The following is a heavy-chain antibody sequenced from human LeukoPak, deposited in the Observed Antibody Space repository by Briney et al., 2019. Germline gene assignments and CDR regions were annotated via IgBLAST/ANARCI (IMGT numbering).Heavy chain of an antibody. Sequence: GGSLRLSCAVSGFTFTDYWMNWVRQAPGKGLEWVASIRQDGGEKSYVDSVKGRFTISRDNTKNSLYLQINSLRAVDTAVYYCARDGTAAGLYFDLWGQGTLVTVSS. CDR1: GFTFTDYW. J-gene: IGHJ4*01. CDR2: IRQDGGEK. V-gene: IGHV3-7*01. CDR3: ARDGTAAGLYFDL. D-gene: IGHD6-13*01.